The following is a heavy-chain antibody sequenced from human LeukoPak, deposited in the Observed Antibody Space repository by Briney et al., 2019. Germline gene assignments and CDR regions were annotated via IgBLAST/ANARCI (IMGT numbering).Heavy chain of an antibody. CDR2: IKQDGSEK. Sequence: GGSLRLSCAASGFTFSSYWMSWVRQAPGKGLEWVANIKQDGSEKYYVDSVKGRFTISRDNAKNSLYLQMNGLRAEDTAVYYCARDRHGDYTLFDYWGQGTLVTVSS. D-gene: IGHD4-17*01. V-gene: IGHV3-7*01. CDR1: GFTFSSYW. CDR3: ARDRHGDYTLFDY. J-gene: IGHJ4*02.